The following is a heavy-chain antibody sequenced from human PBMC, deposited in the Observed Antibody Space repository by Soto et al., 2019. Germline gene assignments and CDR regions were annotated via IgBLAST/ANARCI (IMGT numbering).Heavy chain of an antibody. D-gene: IGHD3-10*01. J-gene: IGHJ4*02. Sequence: GGSLRLSCAASGFTFSDYYMSWIRQAPGKGLEWVSYISSSGSTKYYADSVKGRFTISRDNAKNSLYLQMSSLRAEDTAVYYCARGRASGSYYLLDYWGQGTLVTVSS. CDR1: GFTFSDYY. V-gene: IGHV3-11*01. CDR2: ISSSGSTK. CDR3: ARGRASGSYYLLDY.